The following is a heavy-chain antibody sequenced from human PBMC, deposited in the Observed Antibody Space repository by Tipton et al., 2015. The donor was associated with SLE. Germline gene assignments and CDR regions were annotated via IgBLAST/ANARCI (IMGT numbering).Heavy chain of an antibody. CDR3: AGLYSSSWLPFGYYYYGMYV. V-gene: IGHV4-34*01. CDR1: GGSFSGYY. D-gene: IGHD6-13*01. Sequence: TLSLTCAVYGGSFSGYYWSWIRQPPGKGLEWIGEINHRGSTNYNPSLKSGLTISVDTSKNQFSLRLSSVTAADTALYYCAGLYSSSWLPFGYYYYGMYVWGQGTTVTVSS. CDR2: INHRGST. J-gene: IGHJ6*02.